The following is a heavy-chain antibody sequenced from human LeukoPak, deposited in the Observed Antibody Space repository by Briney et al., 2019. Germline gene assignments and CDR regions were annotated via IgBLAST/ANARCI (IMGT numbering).Heavy chain of an antibody. CDR1: GYSISSGYY. CDR2: IYHSGST. Sequence: PSETLSLTCAVSGYSISSGYYWGWIRQPPGKGLEWIGSIYHSGSTYYNPSLKSRVTISVDTPKNQFSLKLSSVTAADTAVYYCARALEATYYYYYYMDVWGKGTTVTVSS. J-gene: IGHJ6*03. D-gene: IGHD1-1*01. V-gene: IGHV4-38-2*01. CDR3: ARALEATYYYYYYMDV.